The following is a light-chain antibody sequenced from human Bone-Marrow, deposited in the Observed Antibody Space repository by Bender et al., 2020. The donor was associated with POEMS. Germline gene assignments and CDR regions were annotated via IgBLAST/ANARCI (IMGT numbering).Light chain of an antibody. V-gene: IGLV3-21*02. CDR2: DGS. CDR1: NIGYKA. Sequence: SYALTQPPSVSVAPGETAKITCGGDNIGYKAVHWYQQKAGQAPVLVVYDGSVRPSGIPERFSGSNSGNTATLTISRVEVGDEADYYCQVWDSSTDHLFGGGTKLTVL. J-gene: IGLJ2*01. CDR3: QVWDSSTDHL.